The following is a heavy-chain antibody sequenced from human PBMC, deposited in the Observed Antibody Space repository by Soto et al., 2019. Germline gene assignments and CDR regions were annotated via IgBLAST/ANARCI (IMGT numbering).Heavy chain of an antibody. CDR1: GFSLSTSGMR. J-gene: IGHJ3*02. D-gene: IGHD3-10*01. V-gene: IGHV2-70*04. CDR2: IDWDDDK. CDR3: ARAPPGEDAFDI. Sequence: VSGPTLVNPTQTLTLTCTFSGFSLSTSGMRVNWIRQPPGKALEWLARIDWDDDKFYSTSLKTRLTISKDTSKNQVVLTMTNMDPVDTATYYCARAPPGEDAFDIWGQGTLVTVSS.